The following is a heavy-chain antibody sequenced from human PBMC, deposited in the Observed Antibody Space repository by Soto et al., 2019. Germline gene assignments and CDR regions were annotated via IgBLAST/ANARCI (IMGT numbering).Heavy chain of an antibody. CDR3: AREELNCGGDCFAF. D-gene: IGHD2-21*01. V-gene: IGHV3-48*03. CDR2: IGTSETNT. CDR1: GFTFSNYE. J-gene: IGHJ4*02. Sequence: EVHLVESGGGLVQPGLSLRISCAASGFTFSNYEFNWVRQAPGKGLEWISYIGTSETNTYYAASVKGRFTVSRDNAKSSVYLQMISLRAEDTAIYYCAREELNCGGDCFAFWGQGALVTVS.